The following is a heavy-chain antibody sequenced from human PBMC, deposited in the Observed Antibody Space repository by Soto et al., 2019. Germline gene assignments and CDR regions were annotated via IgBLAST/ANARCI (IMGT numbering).Heavy chain of an antibody. Sequence: GYYPNRYHKTKGKGLEWIGEINHSGSTDYNPALKSRVTMSVDTSKNQFSLRVTSVTAADTAVYYCVFVSNHSSTYNFPGPDVWAHWTTVPVSS. CDR2: INHSGST. V-gene: IGHV4-34*01. D-gene: IGHD1-1*01. CDR3: VFVSNHSSTYNFPGPDV. CDR1: GYY. J-gene: IGHJ6*02.